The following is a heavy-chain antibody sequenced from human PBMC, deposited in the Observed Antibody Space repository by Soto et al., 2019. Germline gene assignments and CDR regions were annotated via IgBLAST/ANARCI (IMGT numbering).Heavy chain of an antibody. D-gene: IGHD3-22*01. CDR2: LSGSGVST. V-gene: IGHV3-23*01. J-gene: IGHJ6*02. Sequence: EVQLLESGGGLVQPGGSLRLSCAASGFTFSSYAMTWVRQAPGKGLEWVSALSGSGVSTYYPDSVEGRFTISRDNSKKPLYPQMNSLSAEDTAVYYCAKGGGSKDYYDTSGYYLYYYYAMDVWGQGTTVTVSS. CDR1: GFTFSSYA. CDR3: AKGGGSKDYYDTSGYYLYYYYAMDV.